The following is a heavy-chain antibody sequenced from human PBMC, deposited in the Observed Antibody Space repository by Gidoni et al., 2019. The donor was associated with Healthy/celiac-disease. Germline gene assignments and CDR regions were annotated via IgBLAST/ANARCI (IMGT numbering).Heavy chain of an antibody. Sequence: QVQLVQSGAEVKKPGASVKVSCKASGYTFTSYAMHWVRQAPGQRLEWMGWINAGNGNTKYSQKFQGRVTITRDTSASTAYMELSSLRSEDTAVYYCARKRGYSYGSDYWGQGTLVTVSS. CDR1: GYTFTSYA. V-gene: IGHV1-3*01. CDR2: INAGNGNT. CDR3: ARKRGYSYGSDY. J-gene: IGHJ4*02. D-gene: IGHD5-18*01.